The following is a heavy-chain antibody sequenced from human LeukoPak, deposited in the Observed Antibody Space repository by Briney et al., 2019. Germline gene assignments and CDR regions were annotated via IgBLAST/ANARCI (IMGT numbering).Heavy chain of an antibody. CDR3: ARDSGSYYMDV. D-gene: IGHD3-22*01. V-gene: IGHV3-48*03. J-gene: IGHJ6*03. CDR2: ISGSGSSI. Sequence: GGSLRLSCAASGFTVSSYEMSWVRQAPGKGLEWVSYISGSGSSIYYAGYVKGRFTISRDTAENSLYLQMNSLRAEDTAVYYCARDSGSYYMDVSGKGTTVTVSS. CDR1: GFTVSSYE.